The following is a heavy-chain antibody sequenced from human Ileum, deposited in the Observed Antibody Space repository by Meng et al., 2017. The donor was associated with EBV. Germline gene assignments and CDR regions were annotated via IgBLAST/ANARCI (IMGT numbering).Heavy chain of an antibody. CDR3: ARTYYGSYGFDY. J-gene: IGHJ4*02. D-gene: IGHD3-10*01. Sequence: QVRLWQSGAEVKKPGASVKVSCKASGYRFTAFGISWVRQAPGQGPEWMGWITTYNGDTKYAQKFQGRVTMTRETSTNTAYMELTSLRSDDTAVYYCARTYYGSYGFDYWGQGTLVTVSS. CDR2: ITTYNGDT. V-gene: IGHV1-18*01. CDR1: GYRFTAFG.